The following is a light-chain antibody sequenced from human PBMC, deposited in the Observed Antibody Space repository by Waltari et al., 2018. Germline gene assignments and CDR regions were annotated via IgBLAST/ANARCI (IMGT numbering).Light chain of an antibody. Sequence: EIVLTQSPGTLSLSPGERATLSCRASQSVNSGYLAWYQHTPVQAPRLLIYSTSPRATGLADWFSGRGSGTDILIASSRLEPEDGALYYWQQYGLSSWTFGQGTKVEIK. V-gene: IGKV3-20*01. CDR3: QQYGLSSWT. J-gene: IGKJ1*01. CDR2: STS. CDR1: QSVNSGY.